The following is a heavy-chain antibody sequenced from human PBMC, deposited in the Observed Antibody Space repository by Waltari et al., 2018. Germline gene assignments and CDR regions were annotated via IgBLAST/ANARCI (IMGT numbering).Heavy chain of an antibody. CDR2: IKDDGRET. CDR3: ARDPYYDAFDM. D-gene: IGHD2-21*01. V-gene: IGHV3-7*01. Sequence: EVQLVESGGGLVQPGGSLRLSCAASRFTFTNYWMSWVRQAPGKGLEWVANIKDDGRETYYVDSVKGRFTISRDNAKNLLFLQMNSLRAEDTAVYYCARDPYYDAFDMWGQGTMVTVSS. J-gene: IGHJ3*02. CDR1: RFTFTNYW.